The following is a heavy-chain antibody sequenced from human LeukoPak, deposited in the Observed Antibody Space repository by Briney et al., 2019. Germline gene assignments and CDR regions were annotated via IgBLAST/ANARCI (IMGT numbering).Heavy chain of an antibody. J-gene: IGHJ4*02. CDR3: ARDLPQLVFDY. CDR1: GFTFSDYW. Sequence: PGGSLRLSCAASGFTFSDYWMHWVRQAPWKGLVWVSRINIDGRSTSYADSVKGRFTISRDNAKNSLYLQMNSLRAEDTAVYYCARDLPQLVFDYWGQGTLVTVSS. D-gene: IGHD6-13*01. V-gene: IGHV3-74*01. CDR2: INIDGRST.